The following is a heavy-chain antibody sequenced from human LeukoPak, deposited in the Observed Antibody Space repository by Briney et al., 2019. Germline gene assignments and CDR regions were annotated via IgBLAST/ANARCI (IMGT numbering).Heavy chain of an antibody. V-gene: IGHV3-30-3*01. CDR2: ISYDGSNK. CDR1: GFTFFNYA. J-gene: IGHJ4*02. D-gene: IGHD3-16*01. Sequence: GGSLRLSCAASGFTFFNYAMHWVRQAPGKGLEWAAVISYDGSNKDHADSVKGRFTISRDNSKNTLYLQINSLRDEDTAVYYCARDFLQLVGGGWIDYWGQGTLVTVS. CDR3: ARDFLQLVGGGWIDY.